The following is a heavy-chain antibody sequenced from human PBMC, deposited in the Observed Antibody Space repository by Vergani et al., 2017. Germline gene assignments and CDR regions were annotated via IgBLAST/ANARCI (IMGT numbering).Heavy chain of an antibody. J-gene: IGHJ4*02. V-gene: IGHV4-31*03. D-gene: IGHD2-21*01. Sequence: QVQLQESGPGLVKPSQTLSLTCTVSGGSISSVGYYWSWIRQHPGKGLEWIGYIYNRGSTSYNPSLKSRVTISGDTSKNQFSLKLSSVTAADTAVYYCARGIDECGGYHYWGQGTLVTVSS. CDR2: IYNRGST. CDR3: ARGIDECGGYHY. CDR1: GGSISSVGYY.